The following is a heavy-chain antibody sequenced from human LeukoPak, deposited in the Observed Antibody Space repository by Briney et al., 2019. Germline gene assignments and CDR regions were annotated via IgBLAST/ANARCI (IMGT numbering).Heavy chain of an antibody. CDR1: GGSISGSSYY. J-gene: IGHJ3*02. D-gene: IGHD3-3*01. V-gene: IGHV4-39*07. CDR2: IYYSGST. CDR3: ASIDFWSGYPDAFDI. Sequence: SETLSLTCTVSGGSISGSSYYWGWIRQPPGKGLEWIGSIYYSGSTYYNPSLKSRITISVDTSKNQFSLKLSSVTAADTAVYYCASIDFWSGYPDAFDIWGQGTMVTVSS.